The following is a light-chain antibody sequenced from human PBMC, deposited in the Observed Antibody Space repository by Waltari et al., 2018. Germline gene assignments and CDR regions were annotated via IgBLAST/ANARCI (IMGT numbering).Light chain of an antibody. CDR3: AAWDDSLNGPGYV. J-gene: IGLJ1*01. CDR1: NSNIGRNV. V-gene: IGLV1-44*01. Sequence: QSVLTQPPSASGTPGQRVTISCSGSNSNIGRNVVNWYQQLPGTAPKLLMFSNNQRPSGVPDRFSGSKSGTSASLAISGLQSEDEADYYCAAWDDSLNGPGYVFGTGTKVSVL. CDR2: SNN.